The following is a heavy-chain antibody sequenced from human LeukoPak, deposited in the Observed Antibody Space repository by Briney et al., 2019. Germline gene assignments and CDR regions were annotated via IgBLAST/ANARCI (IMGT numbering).Heavy chain of an antibody. CDR1: GFTFSSYS. V-gene: IGHV3-21*01. Sequence: GGSLRLSCAASGFTFSSYSMNWVRQAPGKGLEWVSSISSSSSYVYYADSVKGRFTISRDNAKNSLYLQMNSLRAEDTAVYYCARDAGYYYDSSGYLWGQGTLVTVSS. CDR3: ARDAGYYYDSSGYL. D-gene: IGHD3-22*01. CDR2: ISSSSSYV. J-gene: IGHJ4*02.